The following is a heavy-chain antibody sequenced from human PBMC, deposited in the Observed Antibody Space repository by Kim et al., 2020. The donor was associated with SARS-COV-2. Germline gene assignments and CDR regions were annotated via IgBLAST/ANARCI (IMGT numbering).Heavy chain of an antibody. CDR1: GGSISTYH. Sequence: SETLSLTCTVSGGSISTYHLTWIRQPPGKGLEWIGYVSYSGSTNYNPSLKSRVTISIDTSRNQFSLKLSSVTAADTAAYYCARHGDDFGSGYFDPWGQGT. CDR2: VSYSGST. J-gene: IGHJ5*02. D-gene: IGHD3-10*01. CDR3: ARHGDDFGSGYFDP. V-gene: IGHV4-59*08.